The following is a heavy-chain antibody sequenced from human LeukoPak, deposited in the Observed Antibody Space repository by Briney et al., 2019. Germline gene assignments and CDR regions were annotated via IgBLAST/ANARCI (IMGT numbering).Heavy chain of an antibody. Sequence: GASVKVSCKASGYTFTSYGISWVRQAPGQGLEWMGWISAYNGNTNYAQKLQGRVTMTTDTSTSTAYMELRSLRSDDTAVYYCARGHYDSSALMWGYFDYWGQGTLVTVSS. J-gene: IGHJ4*02. CDR1: GYTFTSYG. D-gene: IGHD3-22*01. V-gene: IGHV1-18*01. CDR2: ISAYNGNT. CDR3: ARGHYDSSALMWGYFDY.